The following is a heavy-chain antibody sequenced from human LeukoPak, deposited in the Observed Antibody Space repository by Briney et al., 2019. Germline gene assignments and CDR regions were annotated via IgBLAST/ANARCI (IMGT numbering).Heavy chain of an antibody. CDR3: ARDMGGGAFDI. V-gene: IGHV1-2*02. J-gene: IGHJ3*02. CDR2: INPNSGGT. Sequence: ASVKVSCKASGYTFTGYYMHWVRQAPGQGLEWMGWINPNSGGTNYAQKFQGRVAMTRDTSVSTAYMELSRLRSDDTAVYYCARDMGGGAFDIWGQGTMVTVSS. CDR1: GYTFTGYY. D-gene: IGHD3-10*01.